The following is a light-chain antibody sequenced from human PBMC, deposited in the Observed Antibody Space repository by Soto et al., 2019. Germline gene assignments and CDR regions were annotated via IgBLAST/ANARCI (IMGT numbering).Light chain of an antibody. Sequence: QSVLTQPPSASGTPGQRVTISCSGSRSNIGSSNVYWYQQFPGTAPKLLIYKNNQRPSGVPDRLSGSKSGTSASLAISGLRSEDEADYYCAAWDDSLSGAVFGGGTQLTVL. CDR3: AAWDDSLSGAV. CDR1: RSNIGSSN. V-gene: IGLV1-47*01. CDR2: KNN. J-gene: IGLJ7*01.